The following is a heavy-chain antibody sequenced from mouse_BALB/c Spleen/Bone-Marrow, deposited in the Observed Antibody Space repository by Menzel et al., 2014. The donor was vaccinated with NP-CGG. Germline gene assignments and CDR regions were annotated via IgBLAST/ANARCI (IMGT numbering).Heavy chain of an antibody. CDR1: GYTFTSYW. V-gene: IGHV1S81*02. CDR2: ISPSNGGT. CDR3: TRLPH. Sequence: VQLQQSGSELVRPGASVKLSCKASGYTFTSYWMYWVKQRPGQGLEWIGEISPSNGGTNFNEKFKSKATLTVDKSSSTAYMQLSSLTSEDSAVYYCTRLPHWGQGTSVTVSS. J-gene: IGHJ4*01. D-gene: IGHD5-1*01.